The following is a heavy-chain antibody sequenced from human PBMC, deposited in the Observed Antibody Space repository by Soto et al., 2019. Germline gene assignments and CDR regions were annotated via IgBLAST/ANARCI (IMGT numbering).Heavy chain of an antibody. CDR2: FSAGGRA. Sequence: VQLLESGGAFVQPGGSLRLSCAASGFSINNYAVSWVRQAPGKGLEWVSTFSAGGRAYYADSVRGRFSVARDRSQNTVDLQISVLRPEDSAVYYGAKESMPEHYGDTLFDYWGQGTRVTVSS. V-gene: IGHV3-23*01. J-gene: IGHJ4*02. CDR1: GFSINNYA. CDR3: AKESMPEHYGDTLFDY. D-gene: IGHD4-17*01.